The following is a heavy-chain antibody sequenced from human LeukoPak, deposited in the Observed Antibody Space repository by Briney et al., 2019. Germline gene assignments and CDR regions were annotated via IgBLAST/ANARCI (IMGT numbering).Heavy chain of an antibody. CDR1: GFSFSSYA. Sequence: GGSLRLSCAASGFSFSSYAMNWVRQAPGKGLEWVSTISGSGDNTYYTDSVKGRFTISRDNAKNTLYLQMNSLRTEDTAVYFCVNGYTYGQYWGQGTLVTVSS. CDR3: VNGYTYGQY. CDR2: ISGSGDNT. D-gene: IGHD5-18*01. V-gene: IGHV3-23*01. J-gene: IGHJ4*02.